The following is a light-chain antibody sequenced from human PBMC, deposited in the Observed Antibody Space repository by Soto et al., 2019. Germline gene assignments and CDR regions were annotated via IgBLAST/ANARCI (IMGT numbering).Light chain of an antibody. CDR1: QSLLHRNGYNY. CDR3: MQALQTPIT. V-gene: IGKV2-28*01. Sequence: DIVMTQSPLTLPVSPGEPASISCRSSQSLLHRNGYNYLNWYLQKPGQSPQLLIYLGSNRASGVPDRFSGSGSGTDFTLKISRVQAEDVGVYYCMQALQTPITFGQGTRLEMK. J-gene: IGKJ5*01. CDR2: LGS.